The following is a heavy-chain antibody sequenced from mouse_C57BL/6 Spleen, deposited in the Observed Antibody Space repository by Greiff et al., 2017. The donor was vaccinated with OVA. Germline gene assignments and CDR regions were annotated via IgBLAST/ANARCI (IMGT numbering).Heavy chain of an antibody. CDR2: IYHRDGST. CDR1: GYTFTDHT. J-gene: IGHJ1*03. CDR3: ARAGVYDYDSYWYFDV. D-gene: IGHD2-4*01. V-gene: IGHV1-78*01. Sequence: VQLQQSDAELVKPGASVKISCKVSGYTFTDHTIHWMKQRPEQGLEWIGYIYHRDGSTKYNEKFKGKATLTADKSSSTAYMQLNSLTSEDSAVYFCARAGVYDYDSYWYFDVWGTGTTVTVSS.